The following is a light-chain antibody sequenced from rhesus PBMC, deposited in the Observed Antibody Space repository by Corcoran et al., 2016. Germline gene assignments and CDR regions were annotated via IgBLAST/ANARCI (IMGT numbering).Light chain of an antibody. J-gene: IGKJ4*01. Sequence: DIQMTQSPSSLSASVGDRVTITCRASQTISSYLAWYQQKPGKVPKLLIYAAASLESGVTSRFSGSGSGTELTLTISSLQPEDFATYYCQQHNSHPLTFGGGTKVEIK. V-gene: IGKV1-44*02. CDR3: QQHNSHPLT. CDR1: QTISSY. CDR2: AAA.